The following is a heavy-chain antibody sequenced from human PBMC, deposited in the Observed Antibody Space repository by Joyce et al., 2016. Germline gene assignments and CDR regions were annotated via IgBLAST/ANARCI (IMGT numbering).Heavy chain of an antibody. V-gene: IGHV3-23*01. CDR2: IIVSGGST. Sequence: ELQLLESGGGLVQTGGSLRLSCTASGFTFSSYAMAWVRQAPGKWLAWFSCIIVSGGSTYYAASVKGRFTFSRDNFNNTLYLQVNNLRAEDTAVYYCAKRPKSYYYYLDVWGKGTTVTVSS. J-gene: IGHJ6*03. CDR3: AKRPKSYYYYLDV. CDR1: GFTFSSYA.